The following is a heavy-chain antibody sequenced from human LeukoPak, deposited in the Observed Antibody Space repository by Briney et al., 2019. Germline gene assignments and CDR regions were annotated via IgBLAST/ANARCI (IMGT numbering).Heavy chain of an antibody. V-gene: IGHV1-69*13. Sequence: SVKVSCKASGGIFSSYAISWVRQAPGQGLEWMGGIIPIFGTANYAQKFQGRVTITADESTSTAYMELSSLRSEDTAVYYCARGVIAAAGTRYYYYYYGMDVWGKGTTVTVSS. CDR1: GGIFSSYA. D-gene: IGHD6-13*01. J-gene: IGHJ6*04. CDR2: IIPIFGTA. CDR3: ARGVIAAAGTRYYYYYYGMDV.